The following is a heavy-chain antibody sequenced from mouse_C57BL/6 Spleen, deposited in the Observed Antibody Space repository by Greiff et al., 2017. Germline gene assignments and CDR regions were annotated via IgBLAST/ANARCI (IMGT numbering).Heavy chain of an antibody. Sequence: EVKLVESGGGLVKPGGSLKLSCAASGFPFSDYGMHWVRQAPEKGLEWVAYISSGSSTIYYADTVKGRFTISRDNAKNTLFLQMTSLRSEDTAMYYCARGLPFAYWGQGTLVTVSA. J-gene: IGHJ3*01. CDR2: ISSGSSTI. CDR1: GFPFSDYG. CDR3: ARGLPFAY. V-gene: IGHV5-17*01.